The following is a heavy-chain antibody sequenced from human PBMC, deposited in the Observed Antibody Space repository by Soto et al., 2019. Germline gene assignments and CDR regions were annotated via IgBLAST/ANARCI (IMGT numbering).Heavy chain of an antibody. D-gene: IGHD3-10*01. CDR2: IFYSGST. Sequence: SETLSLTCAVYGGSFRDYYWSWVRQPPGKGLEWIGYIFYSGSTNYNPSLKSRVTISVDTSKNQFSLKLSSVTAADTAVYYCAGDLRGGSYGTDVWGQGTTVTVSS. V-gene: IGHV4-34*11. CDR3: AGDLRGGSYGTDV. CDR1: GGSFRDYY. J-gene: IGHJ6*02.